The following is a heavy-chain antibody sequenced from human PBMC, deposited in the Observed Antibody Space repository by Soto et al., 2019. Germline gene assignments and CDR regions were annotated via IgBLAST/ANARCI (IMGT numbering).Heavy chain of an antibody. CDR1: GYTFTNYA. CDR3: ARGERYYYDSSGYFGFDY. CDR2: INAGNGHT. J-gene: IGHJ4*02. V-gene: IGHV1-3*01. Sequence: QVQLVQSGAEVKKPGASLKVSCKASGYTFTNYAIHWVRQAPGQRLEWMGWINAGNGHTKYSQQFQARVTITRDTSASTAYMELSSLRSEDTAVYYCARGERYYYDSSGYFGFDYWGQGTLVTVSS. D-gene: IGHD3-22*01.